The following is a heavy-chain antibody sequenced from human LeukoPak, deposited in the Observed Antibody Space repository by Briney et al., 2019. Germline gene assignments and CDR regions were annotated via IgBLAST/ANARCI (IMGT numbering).Heavy chain of an antibody. V-gene: IGHV4-34*01. CDR3: ARGLQDRDYGDYAPGSD. J-gene: IGHJ4*02. CDR2: INHSGGT. D-gene: IGHD4-17*01. Sequence: SETLSLTCAVYGGSFSGYYWSWIRQPPGKGLEWIGEINHSGGTNYNPSLKSRVTISVDTSKNQFSLKLSSVTAADTAVYYCARGLQDRDYGDYAPGSDWGQGTLVTVSS. CDR1: GGSFSGYY.